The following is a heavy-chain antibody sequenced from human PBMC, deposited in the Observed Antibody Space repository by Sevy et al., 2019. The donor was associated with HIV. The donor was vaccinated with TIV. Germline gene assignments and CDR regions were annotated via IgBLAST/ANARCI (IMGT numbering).Heavy chain of an antibody. CDR2: ISGSTIDT. V-gene: IGHV3-23*01. CDR3: ARDRGQNRGVLITIFGVVTVDAFDI. CDR1: GFTFGNYA. D-gene: IGHD3-3*01. J-gene: IGHJ3*02. Sequence: GGSLRLSCAASGFTFGNYAMNWVRQAPGKGLEWVSSISGSTIDTSYADSVKGRFTISRDNSKNTLYLQMNSLRAEDTAVYYCARDRGQNRGVLITIFGVVTVDAFDIWGQGTMVTVSS.